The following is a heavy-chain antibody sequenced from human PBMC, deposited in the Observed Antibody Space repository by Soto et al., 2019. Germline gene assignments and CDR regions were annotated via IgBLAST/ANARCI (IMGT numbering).Heavy chain of an antibody. CDR3: ASRDPGTSVDY. CDR1: GGSLTSNNC. J-gene: IGHJ4*02. Sequence: SETLSLTCAVSGGSLTSNNCWTWVRQPPGQGLEWIGEIYRTGSTNYNPSLKSRVTISLDKSENQFSLKVTSLTAADTAVYYCASRDPGTSVDYWGQGTLVTVSS. CDR2: IYRTGST. V-gene: IGHV4-4*02. D-gene: IGHD1-7*01.